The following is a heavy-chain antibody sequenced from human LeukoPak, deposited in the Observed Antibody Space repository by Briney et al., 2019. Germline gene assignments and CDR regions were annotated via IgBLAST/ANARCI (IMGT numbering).Heavy chain of an antibody. J-gene: IGHJ4*02. Sequence: GGSLRLSCAASGFTFSSYSMNWVRQAPGKGLEWVSYISSSSSTIYYADSVKGRFTISRDNAKNLLYLQMNSLRAEDTAVYYCARSWFGPFDYWGRGTLVTVSS. CDR1: GFTFSSYS. V-gene: IGHV3-48*01. D-gene: IGHD3-10*01. CDR3: ARSWFGPFDY. CDR2: ISSSSSTI.